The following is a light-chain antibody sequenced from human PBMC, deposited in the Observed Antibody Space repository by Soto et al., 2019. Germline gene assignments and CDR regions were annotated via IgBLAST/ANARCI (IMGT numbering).Light chain of an antibody. V-gene: IGLV2-11*01. CDR2: DVS. CDR3: CSYAGSYTYVV. J-gene: IGLJ2*01. Sequence: QSALTQPRSVSGSPGQSVTISCTGTGSDVGGYNYVSWYQQHPGKAPKLMIYDVSERPSGVPDRFSGSKSGNTASLTISGLQAEDEADYYCCSYAGSYTYVVFGGGTKVTVL. CDR1: GSDVGGYNY.